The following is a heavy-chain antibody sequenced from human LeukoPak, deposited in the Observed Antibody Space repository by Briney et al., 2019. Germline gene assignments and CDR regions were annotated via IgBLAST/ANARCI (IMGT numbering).Heavy chain of an antibody. CDR1: GGSISSYY. V-gene: IGHV4-59*01. CDR2: IYSSGTT. CDR3: ARAGMTTVFPWGFDP. J-gene: IGHJ5*02. Sequence: NPSETLSLTCTVSGGSISSYYWSWIRQPPGKGLEWIGYIYSSGTTNYNPSLKSRLTISVDTPKNQFSLKLSSVTAADTAVYYCARAGMTTVFPWGFDPWGQGALVTVSS. D-gene: IGHD4-17*01.